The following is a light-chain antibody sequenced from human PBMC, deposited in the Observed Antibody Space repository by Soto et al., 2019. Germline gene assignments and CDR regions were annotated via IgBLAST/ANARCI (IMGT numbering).Light chain of an antibody. J-gene: IGKJ2*01. CDR3: QQYAASPT. Sequence: IVLTQSPGTLPLSPGERATLSCRASQSVSGRQLAWYQQKPGQAPRLLTYGASNRATGIPDRFSGIGFGTDFTLTISRLEPEDFAVYYCQQYAASPTFGQGTKLEIK. V-gene: IGKV3-20*01. CDR2: GAS. CDR1: QSVSGRQ.